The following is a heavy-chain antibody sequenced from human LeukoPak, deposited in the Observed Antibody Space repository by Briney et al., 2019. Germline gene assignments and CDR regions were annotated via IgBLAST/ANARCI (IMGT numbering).Heavy chain of an antibody. Sequence: ASVKVSCKAFGYTFTSYGISWVRQAPGQGLEWMGWISAYNGNTYYAQKFRGRVTMTTDTSTSTAYMELRSLRSDDTAVYYCARGPYCSGGTCYSQYFDFWGQGTLVPVSS. CDR2: ISAYNGNT. CDR3: ARGPYCSGGTCYSQYFDF. CDR1: GYTFTSYG. J-gene: IGHJ4*02. D-gene: IGHD2-15*01. V-gene: IGHV1-18*01.